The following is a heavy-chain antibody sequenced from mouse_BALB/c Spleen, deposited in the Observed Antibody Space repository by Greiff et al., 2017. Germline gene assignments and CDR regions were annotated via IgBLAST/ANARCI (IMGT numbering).Heavy chain of an antibody. V-gene: IGHV1-37*01. J-gene: IGHJ3*01. CDR1: GYSFTGYF. D-gene: IGHD1-2*01. Sequence: EVKLMESGPELVKPGASVKISCKASGYSFTGYFMNWVKQSHGKSLEWIGRINPYNGDTFYNQKFKGKATLTVDKSSSTAHMELLSLTSEDSAIYYCATGTTAKTWFAYWGQGTLVTVSA. CDR2: INPYNGDT. CDR3: ATGTTAKTWFAY.